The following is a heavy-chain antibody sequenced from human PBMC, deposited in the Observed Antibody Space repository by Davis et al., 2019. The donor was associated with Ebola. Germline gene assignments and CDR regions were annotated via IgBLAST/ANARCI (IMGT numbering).Heavy chain of an antibody. V-gene: IGHV4-59*01. Sequence: SETLSLTCAVYGGSFSGYYWSWIRQPPGKGLEWIGYIYYSGGTNYNPSLKSRITISVDTSKNQFSLKLSSVTAADTAVYYCARGKYYYGMDVWGQGTTVTVSS. CDR1: GGSFSGYY. CDR2: IYYSGGT. CDR3: ARGKYYYGMDV. J-gene: IGHJ6*02.